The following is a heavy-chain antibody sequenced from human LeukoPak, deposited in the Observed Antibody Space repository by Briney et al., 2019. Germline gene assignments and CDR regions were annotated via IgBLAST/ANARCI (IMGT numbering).Heavy chain of an antibody. D-gene: IGHD3-22*01. J-gene: IGHJ4*02. Sequence: GGSLRLSCAASGFTFSSYEMNWVRQAPGKGLEWVSYISSSSSTIYYADSVKGRFTISRDNAKNSLYLQMNSLRAEDTALYYCARGYYYDSSGYPVVYWGQGTLVTVSS. V-gene: IGHV3-48*01. CDR3: ARGYYYDSSGYPVVY. CDR2: ISSSSSTI. CDR1: GFTFSSYE.